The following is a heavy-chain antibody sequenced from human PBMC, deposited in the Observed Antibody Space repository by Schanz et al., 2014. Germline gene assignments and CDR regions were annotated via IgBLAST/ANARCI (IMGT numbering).Heavy chain of an antibody. D-gene: IGHD1-26*01. V-gene: IGHV4-59*08. CDR1: GASISFYD. Sequence: QVQLQESGPGLVKPSETLSLTCTVSGASISFYDWNWIRQSPGKGLEWIGYIYHSGSPIYNPSLQRRVPIAMDTPKTRSSLKMESVTAADTAMYFCARQGDVYRLDYWGQGTLVTVTS. CDR3: ARQGDVYRLDY. J-gene: IGHJ4*02. CDR2: IYHSGSP.